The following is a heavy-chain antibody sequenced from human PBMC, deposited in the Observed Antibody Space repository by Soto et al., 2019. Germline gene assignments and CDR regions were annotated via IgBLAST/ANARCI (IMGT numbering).Heavy chain of an antibody. CDR1: GFTFSSYG. J-gene: IGHJ3*02. Sequence: QVQLVESGGGVVQPGRSLRLSCAASGFTFSSYGMHWVRQAPGKGLEWVAVISYDGSNKYYADSVKGRFTIYRDNSKNTLYLQMNSLRAEDTAVYYCAKRYCSSTSCSLAYDAFDIWGQGTMVTVSS. D-gene: IGHD2-2*01. CDR3: AKRYCSSTSCSLAYDAFDI. V-gene: IGHV3-30*18. CDR2: ISYDGSNK.